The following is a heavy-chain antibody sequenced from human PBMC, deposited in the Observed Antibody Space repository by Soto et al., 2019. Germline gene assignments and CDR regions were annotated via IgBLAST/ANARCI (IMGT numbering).Heavy chain of an antibody. CDR2: VTDRGTT. D-gene: IGHD6-13*01. Sequence: QVQLQQWGAGQLKPSETLSLACAVYGGSFSAYSWTWVRQPPGKGLEWIGDVTDRGTTNYNPSLESRLTISVDRSRTLFSLELTSVTAADSAVYYCARARTAATRFDYWGQGTLVTVSS. CDR1: GGSFSAYS. CDR3: ARARTAATRFDY. V-gene: IGHV4-34*02. J-gene: IGHJ4*02.